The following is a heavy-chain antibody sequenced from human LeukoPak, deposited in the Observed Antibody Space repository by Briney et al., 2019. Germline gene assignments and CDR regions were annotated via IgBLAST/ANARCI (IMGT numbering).Heavy chain of an antibody. D-gene: IGHD2-2*02. V-gene: IGHV2-70*04. CDR3: ARTRYCSSTSCNIFDY. CDR2: IDWDDDK. J-gene: IGHJ4*02. Sequence: SGPTLVNPTQTLTLTCTFSGFSLSTSGMRVSWIRQPPGKALEWLARIDWDDDKFYSTSLKTRLTISEDTSKNQVVLTMTNMDPVDTATYYCARTRYCSSTSCNIFDYWGQGTLVTVSS. CDR1: GFSLSTSGMR.